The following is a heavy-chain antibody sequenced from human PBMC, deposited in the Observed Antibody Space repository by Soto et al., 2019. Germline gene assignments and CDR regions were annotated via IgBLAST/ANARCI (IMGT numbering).Heavy chain of an antibody. J-gene: IGHJ4*02. V-gene: IGHV3-23*01. CDR3: ARRSSGWYFDY. CDR2: SSGSGDST. CDR1: GFSFSSYA. Sequence: EVQLLESGGGLVQPGGSLRLSCAASGFSFSSYAMNWVRQAPGKGLEWVSVSSGSGDSTYYADSVKGRFTISRDNSKNTLYLQMISLRAEDTAVDYCARRSSGWYFDYWGQGTLVIVSS. D-gene: IGHD6-19*01.